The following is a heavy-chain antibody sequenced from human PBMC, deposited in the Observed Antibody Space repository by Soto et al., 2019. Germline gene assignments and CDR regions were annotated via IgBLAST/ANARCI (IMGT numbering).Heavy chain of an antibody. V-gene: IGHV4-39*01. CDR2: IYYSGST. Sequence: QLQLQESGPGLVKPSETLSLTCTVSGGSISSSSYYWGWIRQPPGKGLEWIGSIYYSGSTYYNPSLKSRVTISVDTSKNQFSLKLSSVTAADTAVYYCASELVRGVIDYWGQGTLVTVSS. J-gene: IGHJ4*02. CDR3: ASELVRGVIDY. D-gene: IGHD3-10*01. CDR1: GGSISSSSYY.